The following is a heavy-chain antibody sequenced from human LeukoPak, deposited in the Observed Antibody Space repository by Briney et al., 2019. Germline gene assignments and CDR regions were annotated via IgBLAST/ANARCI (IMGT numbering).Heavy chain of an antibody. Sequence: SESLSLTCAVSGGSISSTTSYWGWIRQPPGKGLEWIGRIYYSGSTFYNPSLKSRVTISVDTSKNQLSLRLSSVTAADTAVYYCARHGSTDYFDYWGQGTLVTVSS. CDR2: IYYSGST. J-gene: IGHJ4*02. CDR3: ARHGSTDYFDY. D-gene: IGHD2-2*03. V-gene: IGHV4-39*01. CDR1: GGSISSTTSY.